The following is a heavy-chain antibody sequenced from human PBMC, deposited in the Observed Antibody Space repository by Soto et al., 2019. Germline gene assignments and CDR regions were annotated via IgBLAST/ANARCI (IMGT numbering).Heavy chain of an antibody. D-gene: IGHD6-6*01. CDR3: AKRPRSSSSGGRDY. V-gene: IGHV3-23*01. CDR2: ISGSGGST. Sequence: GGSLRLSCAASGFTFSSYAMSWVRQAPGKGLEWVSAISGSGGSTYYADSVKGRFTISRDNSKNTLYLQMNSLRAEDTAVYYCAKRPRSSSSGGRDYWGQGTLVTVSS. CDR1: GFTFSSYA. J-gene: IGHJ4*02.